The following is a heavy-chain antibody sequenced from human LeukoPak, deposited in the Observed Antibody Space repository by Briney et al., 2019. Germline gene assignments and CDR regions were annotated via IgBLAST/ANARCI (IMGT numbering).Heavy chain of an antibody. CDR1: GFTFRDYL. CDR2: IQSDGNEK. CDR3: ARDSAVATYYGVDV. D-gene: IGHD6-19*01. J-gene: IGHJ6*02. V-gene: IGHV3-7*01. Sequence: GGSLRLSCGASGFTFRDYLMSWVRQAPGKGLEWMANIQSDGNEKYYIDSVQGRFTISRDNAKTSLYLQMNSLRAEDTAVYYCARDSAVATYYGVDVWGQGTTVTVSS.